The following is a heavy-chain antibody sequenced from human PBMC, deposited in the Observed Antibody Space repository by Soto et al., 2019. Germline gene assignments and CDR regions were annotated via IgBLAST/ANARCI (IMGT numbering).Heavy chain of an antibody. Sequence: PGGSLRLSCAASGFTFSSYAMHWVRQAPGKGLEWVAVISYDGSNKYYADSVKGRFTISRDNSKNTLYLQMNSLRAEDTAVYYCARDRIEQPHYYYYGMDVWGQGTTVTVSS. CDR3: ARDRIEQPHYYYYGMDV. D-gene: IGHD6-13*01. CDR1: GFTFSSYA. V-gene: IGHV3-30-3*01. CDR2: ISYDGSNK. J-gene: IGHJ6*02.